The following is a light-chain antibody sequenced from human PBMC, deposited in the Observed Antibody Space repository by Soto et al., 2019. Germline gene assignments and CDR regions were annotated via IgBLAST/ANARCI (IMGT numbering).Light chain of an antibody. CDR3: CSCAGSSTFVV. CDR2: EVS. Sequence: QSALTQPASVSGSPGQSIIISCTGTSSDVGSYNLVSWYQQHPGKAPKLMIYEVSKRPSGVSNRFSGSKSGNTASLTISGLQAEDEADYYCCSCAGSSTFVVFGGGTKVTVL. V-gene: IGLV2-23*02. J-gene: IGLJ2*01. CDR1: SSDVGSYNL.